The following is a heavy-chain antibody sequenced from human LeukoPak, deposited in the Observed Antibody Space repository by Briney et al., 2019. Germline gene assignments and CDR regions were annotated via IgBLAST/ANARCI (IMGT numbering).Heavy chain of an antibody. D-gene: IGHD2-15*01. Sequence: PSETLSLTCTVSGGSISSSSYYWGWIRQPPGKGLEWIGSIYYSGSTYYNPSLKSRVTISVDTSKNQFSLKLSSVTAADTAVYYCARHTRILIYGYCSGGSCYSGANWFDPWGQGTLVTVSS. CDR2: IYYSGST. CDR1: GGSISSSSYY. J-gene: IGHJ5*02. CDR3: ARHTRILIYGYCSGGSCYSGANWFDP. V-gene: IGHV4-39*01.